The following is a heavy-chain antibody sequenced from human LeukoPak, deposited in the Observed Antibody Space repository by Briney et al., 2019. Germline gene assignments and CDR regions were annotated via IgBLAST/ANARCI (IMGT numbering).Heavy chain of an antibody. D-gene: IGHD3-9*01. CDR2: IGGRDGGT. Sequence: RASLRLSCAASGFIFSNYAMSWVRQAPGKGLERVSAIGGRDGGTYYADSVKGRFTVSRDDPKNTLYLQMNTLRVEDTAVYYRAKWGDYDILTGYYDSDYWGHGTLSPSPQ. CDR1: GFIFSNYA. V-gene: IGHV3-23*01. J-gene: IGHJ4*01. CDR3: AKWGDYDILTGYYDSDY.